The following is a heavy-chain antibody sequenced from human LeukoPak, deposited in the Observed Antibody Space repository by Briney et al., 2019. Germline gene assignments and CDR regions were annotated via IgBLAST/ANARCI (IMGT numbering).Heavy chain of an antibody. CDR2: ISGSGGST. J-gene: IGHJ4*02. D-gene: IGHD2-2*01. CDR3: AKYCSSTSCPFGY. Sequence: GGSLRLSCAASGFTFSSYAMSWVRQTPGKGLEWVSAISGSGGSTYYADSVKGRFTISRDNSKNTLYLQMNSLRAEDTAVFYCAKYCSSTSCPFGYWGQGTLVTVSS. V-gene: IGHV3-23*01. CDR1: GFTFSSYA.